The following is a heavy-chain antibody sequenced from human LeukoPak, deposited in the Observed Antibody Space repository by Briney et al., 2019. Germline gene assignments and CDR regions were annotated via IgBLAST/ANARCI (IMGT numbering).Heavy chain of an antibody. CDR3: ARASSGTYYYFDY. Sequence: SETLSLTCTVSGASISSYHWSWIRQPAGGGLEWIWRIYTSGSTNYTPSLKSRVTMSVDTSKNQFSLKLTSVTAADTAVYYCARASSGTYYYFDYWGQGTLVTVSS. CDR1: GASISSYH. J-gene: IGHJ4*02. CDR2: IYTSGST. D-gene: IGHD1-26*01. V-gene: IGHV4-4*07.